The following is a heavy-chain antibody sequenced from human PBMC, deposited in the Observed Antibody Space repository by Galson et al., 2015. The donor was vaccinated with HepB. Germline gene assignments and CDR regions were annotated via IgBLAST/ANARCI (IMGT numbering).Heavy chain of an antibody. Sequence: SVKVSCKASGYTFTGYYMHWVRQAPGQGLEWMGWINPNSGGTNYAQKFQGWVTMTRDTSISTAYMELSRLRSDDTAVYYCARATKGFWSGYYIGGAFDIWGQGTMVTVSS. CDR2: INPNSGGT. CDR1: GYTFTGYY. CDR3: ARATKGFWSGYYIGGAFDI. D-gene: IGHD3-3*01. J-gene: IGHJ3*02. V-gene: IGHV1-2*04.